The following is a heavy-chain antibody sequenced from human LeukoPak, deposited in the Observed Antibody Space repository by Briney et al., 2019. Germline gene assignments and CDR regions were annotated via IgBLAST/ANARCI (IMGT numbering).Heavy chain of an antibody. CDR3: ARSGTSGSGPLLFDS. CDR1: GDSMRSYY. V-gene: IGHV4-59*12. CDR2: IYYSGST. Sequence: SETLSLTCTVSGDSMRSYYWGWIRQSPGKGLEWIGYIYYSGSTTYNPSLSGRVNISIDTSENQFSLTLTSVTAADSALYFCARSGTSGSGPLLFDSWGQGTPVTVSP. D-gene: IGHD1-7*01. J-gene: IGHJ4*02.